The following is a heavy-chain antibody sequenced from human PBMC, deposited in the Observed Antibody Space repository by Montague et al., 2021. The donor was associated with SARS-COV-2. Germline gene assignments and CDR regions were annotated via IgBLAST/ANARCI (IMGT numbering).Heavy chain of an antibody. CDR3: AGGRPVQGSFRHFDSISSGALDI. D-gene: IGHD3-9*01. Sequence: SETLSLTCAVSRGSFSNYYWTWIRQSPGKGLEWIGEINQGGAPNYTPSXXSRVTISLDTSKKQISLKLNSVTVADTAVFFCAGGRPVQGSFRHFDSISSGALDIWAQGSLVIVSS. CDR1: RGSFSNYY. J-gene: IGHJ3*02. CDR2: INQGGAP. V-gene: IGHV4-34*01.